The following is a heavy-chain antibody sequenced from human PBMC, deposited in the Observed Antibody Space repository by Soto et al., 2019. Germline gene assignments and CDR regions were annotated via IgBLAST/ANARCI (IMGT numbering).Heavy chain of an antibody. J-gene: IGHJ4*02. CDR3: AGSSVYSYGFDY. V-gene: IGHV1-18*01. Sequence: QVQLVQSGAEVKKPGASVKVSCKASGYTFTSYGISWVRQAPGQGLEWMGWISAYNGNTNYAQKLQGXAXXXTXXSTTTAYMELRSLRSDDTAVYYCAGSSVYSYGFDYWGQGTLVTVSS. CDR1: GYTFTSYG. CDR2: ISAYNGNT. D-gene: IGHD5-18*01.